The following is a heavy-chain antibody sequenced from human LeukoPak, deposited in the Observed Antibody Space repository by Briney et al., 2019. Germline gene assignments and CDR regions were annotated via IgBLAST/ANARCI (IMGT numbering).Heavy chain of an antibody. CDR1: GFTFSSYW. V-gene: IGHV3-7*01. CDR2: IKHDGSET. Sequence: GGSLRLSCAASGFTFSSYWMTWVRKAPGKGLERVAKIKHDGSETYYADSVKGRFTTFRDNAKNALYLQMNSLRDENTAVYYCARESSVRCLDRWGQGTLVTVSS. D-gene: IGHD6-19*01. J-gene: IGHJ5*02. CDR3: ARESSVRCLDR.